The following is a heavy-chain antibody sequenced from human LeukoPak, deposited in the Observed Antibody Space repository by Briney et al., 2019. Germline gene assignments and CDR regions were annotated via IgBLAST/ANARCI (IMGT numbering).Heavy chain of an antibody. Sequence: GESLKISCKGSGYSFTSYWIGWVRQMPGKGLEWMGIIYPGDSDTRYSPSFQGQVTISADKSISTAYLQWSSLKASDTVMYYCARSSMVRGVIIYFDYWGQGTLVTVSS. D-gene: IGHD3-10*01. V-gene: IGHV5-51*01. J-gene: IGHJ4*02. CDR3: ARSSMVRGVIIYFDY. CDR2: IYPGDSDT. CDR1: GYSFTSYW.